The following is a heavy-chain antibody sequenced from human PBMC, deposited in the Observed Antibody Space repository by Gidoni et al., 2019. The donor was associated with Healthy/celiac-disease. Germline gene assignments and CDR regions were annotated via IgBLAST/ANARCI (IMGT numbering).Heavy chain of an antibody. CDR1: GFTSDDSV. D-gene: IGHD3-10*01. V-gene: IGHV3-20*04. J-gene: IGHJ3*02. Sequence: EVQLVESGGGVVRPGGSRSLSCAAPGFTSDDSVLSWCRQAPGKGLEWVSGINWNGGSTGYADSVKGRFTISRDNAKNSLDLQMNSLRAEDTALYYCARDHFLRSYYGSGNDAFDIWGQGTMVTVSS. CDR2: INWNGGST. CDR3: ARDHFLRSYYGSGNDAFDI.